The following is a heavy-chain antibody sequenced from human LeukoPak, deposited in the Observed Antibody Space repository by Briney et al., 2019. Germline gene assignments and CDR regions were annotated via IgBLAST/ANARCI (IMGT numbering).Heavy chain of an antibody. V-gene: IGHV1-3*01. CDR1: GYSFTNHA. D-gene: IGHD1-14*01. J-gene: IGHJ4*02. CDR2: INVGNANT. Sequence: GASVKVSCKASGYSFTNHAIHWVRQAPGQRLEWMGWINVGNANTKYSQKFQGRVTITRDTSASTAYMELSSLRSEDTAVYYCARDPEGSLSFDYWGQGTLVTVSS. CDR3: ARDPEGSLSFDY.